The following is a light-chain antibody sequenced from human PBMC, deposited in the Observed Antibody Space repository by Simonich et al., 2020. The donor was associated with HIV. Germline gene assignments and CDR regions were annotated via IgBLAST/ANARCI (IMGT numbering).Light chain of an antibody. V-gene: IGKV4-1*01. J-gene: IGKJ1*01. Sequence: DIVMTQSPDSLAVSLGERATINCKSSQSVLSIPNNKNYLAWYQQNPGHPPKLLIYWASTRESGVPDRFSASGSGTDFTLTISSLQTEDVALYYCQQYYSTPPTFGQGTKVEIK. CDR1: QSVLSIPNNKNY. CDR2: WAS. CDR3: QQYYSTPPT.